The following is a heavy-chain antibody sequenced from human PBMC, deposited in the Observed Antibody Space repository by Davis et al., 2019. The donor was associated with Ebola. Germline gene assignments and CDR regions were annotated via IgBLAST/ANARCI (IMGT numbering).Heavy chain of an antibody. V-gene: IGHV4-4*07. CDR2: VYFSGST. CDR3: ARGQKSSYTVKWARFDS. CDR1: GGSINSYY. Sequence: SETLSLTCIVSGGSINSYYWSWIRQPAGGGLEWIGRVYFSGSTSYNPSLESRVTMSVDRSKNQFSLRLTSVTAADTAVYFCARGQKSSYTVKWARFDSWGQGTLVTVSS. D-gene: IGHD1-26*01. J-gene: IGHJ4*02.